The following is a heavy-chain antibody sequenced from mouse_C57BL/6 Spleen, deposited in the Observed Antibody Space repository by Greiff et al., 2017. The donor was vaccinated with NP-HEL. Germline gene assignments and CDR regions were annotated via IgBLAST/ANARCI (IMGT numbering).Heavy chain of an antibody. V-gene: IGHV1-18*01. CDR3: ARRANWDLYYAMDY. D-gene: IGHD4-1*01. CDR2: INPNNGGT. CDR1: GYTFTDYN. Sequence: EVQLQQSGPELVKPGASVKIPCKASGYTFTDYNMDWVKQSHGKSLEWIGDINPNNGGTIYNQKFKGKATLTVDKSSSTAYMELRSLTSEDTAVYYCARRANWDLYYAMDYWGQGTSVTVSS. J-gene: IGHJ4*01.